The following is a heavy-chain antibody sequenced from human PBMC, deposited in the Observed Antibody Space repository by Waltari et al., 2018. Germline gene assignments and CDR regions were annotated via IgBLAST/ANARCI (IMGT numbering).Heavy chain of an antibody. D-gene: IGHD6-13*01. CDR1: GGSISSYY. CDR2: IYYSGST. Sequence: QVQLQESGPGLVKPSETLSLTCTVSGGSISSYYWSWIRQPPGQGLAWIGYIYYSGSTNYNPSLKSRVTISVDTSKNQFSLKLSSVTAADTAVYYCASYLCNRQLVRMGPCGDFDYWGQGTLVTVSS. V-gene: IGHV4-59*01. CDR3: ASYLCNRQLVRMGPCGDFDY. J-gene: IGHJ4*02.